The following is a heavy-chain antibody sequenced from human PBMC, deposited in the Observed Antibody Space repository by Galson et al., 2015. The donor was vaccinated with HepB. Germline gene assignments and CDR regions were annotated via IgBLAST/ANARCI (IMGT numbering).Heavy chain of an antibody. V-gene: IGHV1-46*04. Sequence: SVKVSCKASGYTFTSYYMHWVRQAPGQGLEWMGIINPSGGSTSYAQKLQGRVTMTRDTSTSTVYMKLSSLRSEDTAVYYCARDRGDYGGNSGYFDLWGRGTLVTVSS. D-gene: IGHD4-23*01. CDR3: ARDRGDYGGNSGYFDL. CDR1: GYTFTSYY. CDR2: INPSGGST. J-gene: IGHJ2*01.